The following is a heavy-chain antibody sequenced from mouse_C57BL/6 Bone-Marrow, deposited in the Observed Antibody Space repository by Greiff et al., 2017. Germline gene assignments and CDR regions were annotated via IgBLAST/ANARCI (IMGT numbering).Heavy chain of an antibody. CDR1: DYTFTSYW. D-gene: IGHD2-3*01. J-gene: IGHJ1*03. Sequence: QVQLQQPGAELVRPGTSVKLSCKASDYTFTSYWMHWVKQRPGQGLEWIGVIDPSDSYTNYNQKFKGKATLTVDTYSSTASMQLSSQTSEDSAVYYCAREDDGYSRWYFDGWGTGTTVTVSS. V-gene: IGHV1-59*01. CDR3: AREDDGYSRWYFDG. CDR2: IDPSDSYT.